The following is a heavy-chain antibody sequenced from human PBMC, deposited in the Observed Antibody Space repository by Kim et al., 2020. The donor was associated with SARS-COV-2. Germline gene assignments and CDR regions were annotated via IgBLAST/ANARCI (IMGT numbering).Heavy chain of an antibody. CDR3: TTGHSSSWYYWYFDL. CDR2: IKSKTDGGTT. CDR1: GFTFSNAW. D-gene: IGHD6-13*01. Sequence: GGSLRLSCAASGFTFSNAWMSWVRQAPGKGLEWVGRIKSKTDGGTTDYAAPVKGRFTISRDDSKNTLYLQMNSLKTEDTAVYYCTTGHSSSWYYWYFDLWGRGTLVTVSS. V-gene: IGHV3-15*01. J-gene: IGHJ2*01.